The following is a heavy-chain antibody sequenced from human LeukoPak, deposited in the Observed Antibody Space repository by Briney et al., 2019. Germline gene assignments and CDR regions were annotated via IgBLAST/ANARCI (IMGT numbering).Heavy chain of an antibody. CDR3: TRGYSGIDIYAFDI. V-gene: IGHV3-72*01. CDR2: SGNRANSYIT. Sequence: GGSLRLSCAGSVFTSSDHYIEWARQAPWKGREWVGRSGNRANSYITEYAASVEGRFTMSRDDLQNSLYLQMNSLKTEDTAVYHCTRGYSGIDIYAFDIWGQGTMVTVSS. D-gene: IGHD1-26*01. J-gene: IGHJ3*02. CDR1: VFTSSDHY.